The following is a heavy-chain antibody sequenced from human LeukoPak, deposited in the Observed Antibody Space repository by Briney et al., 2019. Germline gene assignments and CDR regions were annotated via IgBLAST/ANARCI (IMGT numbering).Heavy chain of an antibody. J-gene: IGHJ6*02. CDR1: VFTYDDYA. Sequence: GGSLRLSCAASVFTYDDYAMIWVRQRPGRGLEWVSSISLSGTSADYADSVKARFTISRDNAKNSLYLPMNSLRGEDTAFYHCARGWAECSSSSCLPYGVDVWGQGTTVTVSS. D-gene: IGHD2-2*01. CDR2: ISLSGTSA. CDR3: ARGWAECSSSSCLPYGVDV. V-gene: IGHV3-20*01.